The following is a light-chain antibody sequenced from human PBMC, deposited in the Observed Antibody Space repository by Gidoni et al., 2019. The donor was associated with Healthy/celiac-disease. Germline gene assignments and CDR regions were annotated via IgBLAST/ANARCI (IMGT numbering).Light chain of an antibody. V-gene: IGLV2-14*01. J-gene: IGLJ3*02. CDR2: EVS. CDR3: SSYTSSSTWV. Sequence: QSALTQPAYVSGSPGQSITISCTGPSRDVGGYNYVSWYQQHPGKAPKLMIYEVSNRPSGVPDRFSGSKSGNTASLTISGLQAEDEADYYCSSYTSSSTWVFGGGTKLTVL. CDR1: SRDVGGYNY.